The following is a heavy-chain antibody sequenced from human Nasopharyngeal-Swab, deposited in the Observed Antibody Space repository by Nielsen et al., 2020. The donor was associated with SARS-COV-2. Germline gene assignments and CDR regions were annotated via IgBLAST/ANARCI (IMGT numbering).Heavy chain of an antibody. CDR1: GFTFSSYW. J-gene: IGHJ4*02. D-gene: IGHD6-13*01. Sequence: ETLSLTCAASGFTFSSYWMSWVRQAPGKGLEWVANIKQDGSEKYYVDSVEGRFTISRDNAKNSLYLQMNSLRAEDTAVYYCASLSSSSWFFDYWGQGTLVTVSS. CDR2: IKQDGSEK. CDR3: ASLSSSSWFFDY. V-gene: IGHV3-7*01.